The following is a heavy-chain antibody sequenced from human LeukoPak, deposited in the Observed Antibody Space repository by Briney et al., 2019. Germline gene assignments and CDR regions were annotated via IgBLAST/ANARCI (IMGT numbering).Heavy chain of an antibody. CDR1: GFTFSSHS. CDR3: VREQARGGSFDY. V-gene: IGHV3-21*01. D-gene: IGHD2-15*01. Sequence: PGGSLRLSCVVSGFTFSSHSVNWVRQAPGKGLEWVLSITTSNYIFYADSVKGRFTISRDNAKNSLYLQMNGLRAEDTAVYYCVREQARGGSFDYWGQGTLVPVSS. CDR2: ITTSNYI. J-gene: IGHJ4*02.